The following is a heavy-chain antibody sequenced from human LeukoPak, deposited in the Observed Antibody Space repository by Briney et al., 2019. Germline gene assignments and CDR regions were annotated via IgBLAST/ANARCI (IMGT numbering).Heavy chain of an antibody. J-gene: IGHJ4*02. Sequence: GGSLRLSCAASGFTFSSYAMSWVRQVPGKGLEWVSAISGSGGSTYYADSVKGRFTISRDNSKNTLYLQMNSLRAEDTAVYYCAKAGEPGIAAHFDYWGQGTLVTVSS. CDR2: ISGSGGST. V-gene: IGHV3-23*01. CDR1: GFTFSSYA. CDR3: AKAGEPGIAAHFDY. D-gene: IGHD6-25*01.